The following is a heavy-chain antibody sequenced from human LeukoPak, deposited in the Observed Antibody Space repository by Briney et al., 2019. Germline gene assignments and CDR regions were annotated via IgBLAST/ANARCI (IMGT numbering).Heavy chain of an antibody. CDR3: ARGGSMVRGVL. Sequence: PGGSLRLSCAASGFTVSSNYMNWVRQAPGKGLEWVSVIYTGGTTYYADSVRGRFTISRDNAKNTLYLQMNSLRVDDTAVYYCARGGSMVRGVLWGQETLVTVSS. J-gene: IGHJ4*02. CDR2: IYTGGTT. CDR1: GFTVSSNY. V-gene: IGHV3-53*01. D-gene: IGHD3-10*01.